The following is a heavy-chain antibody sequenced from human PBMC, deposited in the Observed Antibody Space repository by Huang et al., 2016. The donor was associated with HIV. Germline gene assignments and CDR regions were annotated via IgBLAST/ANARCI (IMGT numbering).Heavy chain of an antibody. CDR1: GGSFRNFA. V-gene: IGHV1-69*01. J-gene: IGHJ4*02. CDR3: ATVDYYDTSGPQRGYFDN. D-gene: IGHD3-22*01. Sequence: QVQLVQSGAEVKKPGSSVKVSCKASGGSFRNFAIGWVRQAPGQGLAWMGGIIPTLGKANYAQKFQGRVTIIADESTSTAYMELSSLRSEDTAVYYCATVDYYDTSGPQRGYFDNWGQGTLVTVSS. CDR2: IIPTLGKA.